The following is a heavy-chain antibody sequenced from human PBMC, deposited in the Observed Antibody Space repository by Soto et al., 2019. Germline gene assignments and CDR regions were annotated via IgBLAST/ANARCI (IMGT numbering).Heavy chain of an antibody. V-gene: IGHV1-8*01. CDR3: ARPKQHYAVA. Sequence: QVQLVQSGAEVKKPGASVKVSCKASGYTFTSYDINWVRLATGQGLEWMGWMNPNSGNTAYAQKFQGRATMTRNTTISTANRELSSLRSENTAVYYSARPKQHYAVAWGQGTLVTVSS. CDR1: GYTFTSYD. J-gene: IGHJ5*02. D-gene: IGHD3-16*01. CDR2: MNPNSGNT.